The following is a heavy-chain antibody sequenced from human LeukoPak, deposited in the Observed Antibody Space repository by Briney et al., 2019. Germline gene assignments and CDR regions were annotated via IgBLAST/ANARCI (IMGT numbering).Heavy chain of an antibody. CDR1: GFTFSSYA. J-gene: IGHJ6*03. Sequence: GGSLRLSCAASGFTFSSYAMHWVRQAPGKGLEWVAVISYDGSNKYYADSVKGRFTISRDNSKNTLYLQMNSLRAEDTAVYYCAVVPAVMGYYYMDVWGKGTTVTVSS. CDR3: AVVPAVMGYYYMDV. CDR2: ISYDGSNK. V-gene: IGHV3-30-3*02. D-gene: IGHD2-2*01.